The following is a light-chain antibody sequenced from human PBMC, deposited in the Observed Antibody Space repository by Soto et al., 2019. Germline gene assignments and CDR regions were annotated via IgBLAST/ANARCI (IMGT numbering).Light chain of an antibody. Sequence: QSAPTQPPSASGSPGQSVTFSCTGTSSDVGGYNYVSWYQQYPGKAPKLMMYEVYKRHSGVPDRFSGSKSGNTASLTVSGLQPEDEADYYCSAYAGSSTWVFGGGSKLTV. J-gene: IGLJ2*01. CDR3: SAYAGSSTWV. V-gene: IGLV2-8*01. CDR1: SSDVGGYNY. CDR2: EVY.